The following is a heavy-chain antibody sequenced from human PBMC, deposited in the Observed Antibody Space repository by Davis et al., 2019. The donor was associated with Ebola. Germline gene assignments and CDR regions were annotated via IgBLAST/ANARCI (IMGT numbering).Heavy chain of an antibody. D-gene: IGHD3-16*01. CDR3: ARRKEGGYDP. V-gene: IGHV5-51*01. J-gene: IGHJ5*02. CDR1: EYNFNRYW. Sequence: GESLKISCKGSEYNFNRYWIGWVRQMPGRGLEWMGIIYPGDSDTRYSPSFQGQVTISADKSLRTAYLHWSSLKASDSAMYFCARRKEGGYDPWGQGAMVTVSS. CDR2: IYPGDSDT.